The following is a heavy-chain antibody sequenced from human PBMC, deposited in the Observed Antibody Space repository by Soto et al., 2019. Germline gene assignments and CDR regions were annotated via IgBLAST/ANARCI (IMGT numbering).Heavy chain of an antibody. CDR1: GYTFTSYG. V-gene: IGHV1-18*01. CDR2: INANRGNT. J-gene: IGHJ4*02. D-gene: IGHD6-6*01. Sequence: ASVKVSCKASGYTFTSYGISWVRQAPGQGLEWMGRINANRGNTSYAQKLQGRVTMTTDTSTSTAYMELSSLRSEDAAVYYCARVSRQLLDNFDYWGQGTLVTVSS. CDR3: ARVSRQLLDNFDY.